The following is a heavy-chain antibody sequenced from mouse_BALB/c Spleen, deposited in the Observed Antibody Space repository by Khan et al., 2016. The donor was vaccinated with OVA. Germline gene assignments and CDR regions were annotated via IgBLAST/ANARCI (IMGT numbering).Heavy chain of an antibody. CDR2: ISTYTGEP. Sequence: QIQLVQSGPELKKPGETVKISCKASGYTFTNYGMNWVKQAPGKALKWMGWISTYTGEPKYADDFKGRFAFSLETSASTAYLQINNLKNEDTATYFCTRPPHFSYVLVYWGQGTSGTVSS. CDR1: GYTFTNYG. V-gene: IGHV9-3-1*01. J-gene: IGHJ4*01. CDR3: TRPPHFSYVLVY.